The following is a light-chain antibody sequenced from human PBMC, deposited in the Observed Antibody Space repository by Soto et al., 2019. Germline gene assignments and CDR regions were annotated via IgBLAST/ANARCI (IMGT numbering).Light chain of an antibody. CDR2: DAS. CDR3: QQYGRSLLT. V-gene: IGKV3-20*01. CDR1: QRVSSSY. Sequence: EIVLTQSPGTLSLSPGERATLSCRASQRVSSSYVAWYRQKPGQAPRLLIYDASSRATGVPDRFSGSGSGTDFTLTINGLELEDFAVYYCQQYGRSLLTFGGGTKVQIK. J-gene: IGKJ4*01.